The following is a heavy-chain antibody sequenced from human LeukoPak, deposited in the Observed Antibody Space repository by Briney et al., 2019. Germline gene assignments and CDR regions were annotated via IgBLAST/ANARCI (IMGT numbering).Heavy chain of an antibody. CDR3: ARMRGPTTGALDI. D-gene: IGHD1-26*01. CDR1: GFTFITYT. Sequence: GGSLRLSCAASGFTFITYTMIWVRQAPGKGLEWVSSISSSSSTKYYADSVKGRFTISRDNANNSLYLQVTSLRDEDTAIYYCARMRGPTTGALDIWGPGTMVAVSS. CDR2: ISSSSSTK. V-gene: IGHV3-48*02. J-gene: IGHJ3*02.